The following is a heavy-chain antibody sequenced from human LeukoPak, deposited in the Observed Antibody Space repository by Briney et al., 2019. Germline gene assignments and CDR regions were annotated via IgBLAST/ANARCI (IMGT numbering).Heavy chain of an antibody. J-gene: IGHJ4*02. CDR1: GGSISSYY. CDR3: AGAAAGMRYFDY. Sequence: SEILSLTCTVSGGSISSYYWSWIRQPPGKELEWIGYIYYSGSTNYNPSLKSRVTISVDTSKKQFSLKLSSVTAADTAVYHCAGAAAGMRYFDYWGQGTLVTVSS. CDR2: IYYSGST. D-gene: IGHD6-13*01. V-gene: IGHV4-59*01.